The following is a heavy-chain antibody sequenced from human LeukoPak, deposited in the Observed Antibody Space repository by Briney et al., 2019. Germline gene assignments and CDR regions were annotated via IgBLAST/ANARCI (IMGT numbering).Heavy chain of an antibody. CDR2: INPNSGGT. J-gene: IGHJ4*02. CDR1: GYTFSDYY. CDR3: ARVATVGGATLQHAN. Sequence: ASVKVSCKASGYTFSDYYIHWVRQAPGQGLEWMGWINPNSGGTNFAQKFQGRVTLTRDTSISTAYMEVNSLRSDDTAVYYCARVATVGGATLQHANWGQGTLVTVPS. D-gene: IGHD1-26*01. V-gene: IGHV1-2*02.